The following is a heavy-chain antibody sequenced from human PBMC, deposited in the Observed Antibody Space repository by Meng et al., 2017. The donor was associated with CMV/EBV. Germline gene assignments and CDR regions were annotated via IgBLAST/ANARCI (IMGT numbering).Heavy chain of an antibody. CDR1: GFTFSSYD. CDR3: ARSPRGMVRGVIHGMDV. J-gene: IGHJ6*02. D-gene: IGHD3-10*01. Sequence: GESLKISCAASGFTFSSYDMHWVRQATGKGLEWVSAIGTAGDTYYPGSVKGRFTISRENAKNSLYLQMNSLRAGDTAVYYCARSPRGMVRGVIHGMDVWGQGTTVTVSS. CDR2: IGTAGDT. V-gene: IGHV3-13*01.